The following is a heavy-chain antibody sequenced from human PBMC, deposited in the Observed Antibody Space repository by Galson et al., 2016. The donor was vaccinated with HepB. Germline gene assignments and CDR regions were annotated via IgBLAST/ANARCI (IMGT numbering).Heavy chain of an antibody. J-gene: IGHJ6*02. CDR2: VFHSGNT. Sequence: ETLSLTCAVSGGSISSNNGWNWVRQPPGKGLEWIGEVFHSGNTNYNVSLKSRLIISLDKSKNQFSLNLSSVTAADTAVYYCARVSPLPCGDDCYYYYYAMDVWGQGTTVTVSS. D-gene: IGHD2-21*02. CDR3: ARVSPLPCGDDCYYYYYAMDV. V-gene: IGHV4-4*02. CDR1: GGSISSNNG.